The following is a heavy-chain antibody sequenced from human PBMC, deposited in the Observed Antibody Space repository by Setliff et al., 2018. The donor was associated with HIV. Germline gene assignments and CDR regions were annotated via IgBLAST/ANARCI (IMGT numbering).Heavy chain of an antibody. D-gene: IGHD3-16*01. V-gene: IGHV1-46*01. Sequence: GASVKVSCKASGYTFTSCFMHWVRQAPGQGLEYMGIINPSDGTTDYTQKFQDRVTMTSDTSTSTVYMELRSLRSEDTAVYYCARAVASRNIRGEYSFDYWGQGTLVTVSS. J-gene: IGHJ4*02. CDR3: ARAVASRNIRGEYSFDY. CDR1: GYTFTSCF. CDR2: INPSDGTT.